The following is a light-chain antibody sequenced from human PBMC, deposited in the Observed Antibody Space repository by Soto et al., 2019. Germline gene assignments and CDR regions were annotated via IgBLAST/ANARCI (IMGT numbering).Light chain of an antibody. Sequence: DIQMTQSPSSLSASVGDRVTITCRASQGIMTYLNWYQLKPGKPPRLLIYAASTLQSGVPSRFSGSGSGTDFTLAISCLQSEDFATYYCQQYYSYPPTFGQGTKVDI. J-gene: IGKJ1*01. CDR2: AAS. CDR3: QQYYSYPPT. CDR1: QGIMTY. V-gene: IGKV1-39*01.